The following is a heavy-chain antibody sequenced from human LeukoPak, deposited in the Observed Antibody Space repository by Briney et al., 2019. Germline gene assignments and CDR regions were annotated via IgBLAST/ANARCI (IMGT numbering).Heavy chain of an antibody. CDR3: ARGGSGSSFSWLDP. J-gene: IGHJ5*02. Sequence: ASVKVSCKASGYTFTGYYIHWVLQAPGQGLECMGWINPNSGGTNYAQKFQGRVTMTRDTSISTAYMELSRLRSDDTAVYYCARGGSGSSFSWLDPWGQGTLVTVSS. CDR2: INPNSGGT. CDR1: GYTFTGYY. D-gene: IGHD3-10*01. V-gene: IGHV1-2*02.